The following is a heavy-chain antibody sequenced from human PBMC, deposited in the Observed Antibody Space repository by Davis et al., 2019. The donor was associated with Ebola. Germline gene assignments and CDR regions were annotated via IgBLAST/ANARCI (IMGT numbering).Heavy chain of an antibody. V-gene: IGHV3-33*01. CDR1: GFTFSSYG. CDR3: ARGDCSSTSCYHGMDV. Sequence: PGRSLRLSCAASGFTFSSYGMHWVRQAPGKGLEWVAVIWYDGSNKYYADSVKGRFTISRDNSKNTLYLQMNSMRAEDTAVYYCARGDCSSTSCYHGMDVWGQGTTVTVSS. CDR2: IWYDGSNK. D-gene: IGHD2-2*01. J-gene: IGHJ6*02.